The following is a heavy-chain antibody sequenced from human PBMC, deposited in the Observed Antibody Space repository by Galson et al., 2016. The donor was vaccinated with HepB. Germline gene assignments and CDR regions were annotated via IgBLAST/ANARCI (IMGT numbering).Heavy chain of an antibody. CDR3: AGQFGVAPQYITAAASAWFDP. J-gene: IGHJ5*02. D-gene: IGHD6-13*01. Sequence: RQPPGKGPEWIGTIYYTGSAYYNPSLRSRVTISVDSSMSHFSLKLSSVTAADTAVYYCAGQFGVAPQYITAAASAWFDPWGQGTLVTVSS. V-gene: IGHV4-39*01. CDR2: IYYTGSA.